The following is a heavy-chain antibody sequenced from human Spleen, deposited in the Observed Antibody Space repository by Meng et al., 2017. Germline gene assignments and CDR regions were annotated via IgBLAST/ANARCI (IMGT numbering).Heavy chain of an antibody. CDR2: FVSNADT. CDR1: GYTSASYG. V-gene: IGHV1-18*01. CDR3: ARGTPGRSYSDY. J-gene: IGHJ4*02. Sequence: QAQLLQSGAEVKKPGASVWNSCKASGYTSASYGISWFRQAPGQGLEWMGWFVSNADTYPAQKFQGRVTMTRDTHTSTDFMELRSLRFDDTAVYYCARGTPGRSYSDYWGQGTLVTVSS. D-gene: IGHD3-10*01.